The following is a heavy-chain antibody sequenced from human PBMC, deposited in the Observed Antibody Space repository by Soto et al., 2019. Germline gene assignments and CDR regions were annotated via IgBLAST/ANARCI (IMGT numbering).Heavy chain of an antibody. CDR3: AREGIAVAGWVDC. V-gene: IGHV3-33*01. CDR2: IWYDGSNK. CDR1: GFTFSSYG. J-gene: IGHJ4*02. Sequence: QVQLVESGGGVVQPGRSLRLSCAASGFTFSSYGMHWVRQAPGKGLEWVAVIWYDGSNKYYADSVKGRFTISRDNSKNTLYLQMNSLRAEDTAVYYCAREGIAVAGWVDCWGQGTLVTVSS. D-gene: IGHD6-19*01.